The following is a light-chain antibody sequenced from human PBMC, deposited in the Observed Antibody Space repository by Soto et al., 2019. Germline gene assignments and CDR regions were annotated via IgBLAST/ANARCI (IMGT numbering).Light chain of an antibody. Sequence: EIQMTQSPSTLSASLGDRATLSCRASQSVSANLAWYQQKPGQAPRLLIYGASTRATGIPARVSGSGSGTEFTLTISSLQSDDSAVYFCQQYNDYSLTFGQGTKVDIK. CDR2: GAS. J-gene: IGKJ2*01. V-gene: IGKV3-15*01. CDR3: QQYNDYSLT. CDR1: QSVSAN.